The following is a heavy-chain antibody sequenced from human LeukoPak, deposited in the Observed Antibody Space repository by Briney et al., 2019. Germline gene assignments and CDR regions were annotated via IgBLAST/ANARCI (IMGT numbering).Heavy chain of an antibody. V-gene: IGHV5-51*01. D-gene: IGHD3-22*01. Sequence: GESLKISCKGSGYSFTSYWIGWVRQMPGKGLEWMGITYPGDSDTRYSPSFQGQVTISADKSISTAYLQWSSLKASDTAMYYCARQGNEYYYDSSGYYGAFDIWGQGTMVTVSS. CDR2: TYPGDSDT. CDR3: ARQGNEYYYDSSGYYGAFDI. CDR1: GYSFTSYW. J-gene: IGHJ3*02.